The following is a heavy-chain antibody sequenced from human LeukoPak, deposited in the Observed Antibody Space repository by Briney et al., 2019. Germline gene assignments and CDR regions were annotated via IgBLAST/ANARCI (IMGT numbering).Heavy chain of an antibody. CDR2: TYYNSEWYT. V-gene: IGHV6-1*01. Sequence: SQTLSLTCAISGDSVSSNSAAWSWIRQSPSRGLEWLGRTYYNSEWYTDYAISVKGRMTINPDTSRNHFSLQLNSVTPEDTAVYYCARNYYGSGSYYSSFDYWGQGILVTVSS. CDR3: ARNYYGSGSYYSSFDY. CDR1: GDSVSSNSAA. D-gene: IGHD3-10*01. J-gene: IGHJ4*02.